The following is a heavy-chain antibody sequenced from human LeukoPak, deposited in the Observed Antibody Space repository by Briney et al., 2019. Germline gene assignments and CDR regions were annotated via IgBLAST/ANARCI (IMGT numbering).Heavy chain of an antibody. J-gene: IGHJ3*02. CDR3: ARQPTGTAAFDI. D-gene: IGHD1-14*01. CDR1: GGSITGYY. CDR2: VRDNGES. Sequence: PSETLSLTCTVSGGSITGYYWSWIRQPPGKGLEWIAYVRDNGESNYNPSLKSRVTISVDTRNNQISLRLNFVTAADTAIYYCARQPTGTAAFDIWGLGTMVTDSS. V-gene: IGHV4-59*08.